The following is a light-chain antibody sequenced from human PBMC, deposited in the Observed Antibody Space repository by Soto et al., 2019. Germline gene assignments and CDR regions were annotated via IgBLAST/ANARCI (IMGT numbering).Light chain of an antibody. CDR1: RSNIGAGYD. V-gene: IGLV1-40*01. CDR2: DNN. CDR3: QSFDNSLGGSDV. Sequence: QSVLTQPPSVSGAPGQSITISCPGSRSNIGAGYDVHWYQQLPGTVPKLLIFDNNNRPSGVPDRFSGSKSGTSASLAITGLQSEDEADYYCQSFDNSLGGSDVFGTGTKLTGL. J-gene: IGLJ1*01.